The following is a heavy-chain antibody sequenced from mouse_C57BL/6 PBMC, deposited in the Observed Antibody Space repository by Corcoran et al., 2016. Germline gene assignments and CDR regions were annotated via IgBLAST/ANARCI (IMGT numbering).Heavy chain of an antibody. CDR3: ARDGGREVYYAMDY. V-gene: IGHV1-80*01. J-gene: IGHJ4*01. D-gene: IGHD3-3*01. CDR2: IYPGDGDT. CDR1: GYAFSSYW. Sequence: QVQLQQSGAELVKPGASVKISCKASGYAFSSYWMNWVKQRPGKGLEWIGQIYPGDGDTNYNGKFKGKATLTADKSSNTAYMQLSSLTSEDSAVYFCARDGGREVYYAMDYRGQGTSVTVSS.